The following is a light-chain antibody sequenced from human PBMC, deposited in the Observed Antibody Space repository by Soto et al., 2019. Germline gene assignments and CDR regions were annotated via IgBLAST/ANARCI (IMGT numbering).Light chain of an antibody. CDR3: QQSYGTPPT. Sequence: DIQMTQSPSSLSASVGDRVTITCRASQGIANYLAWYQQKPGKVPKLLIYAASTLEPGVPSRFSGSGFGTDFTLSISSLQPEDFATYYCQQSYGTPPTFGQGTKVAIK. V-gene: IGKV1-27*01. CDR2: AAS. J-gene: IGKJ1*01. CDR1: QGIANY.